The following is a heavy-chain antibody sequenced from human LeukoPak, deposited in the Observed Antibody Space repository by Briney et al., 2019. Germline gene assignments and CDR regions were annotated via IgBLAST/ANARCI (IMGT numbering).Heavy chain of an antibody. CDR1: GYTFTGYY. V-gene: IGHV1-2*02. CDR3: ARAAQYSSSWYYSFDY. J-gene: IGHJ4*02. Sequence: ASVKVSCKASGYTFTGYYMHWVRQAPGQGLEWMGWINPNSGGTNYAQKSQGRVTMTRDTSISTAYMELSRLRSEDTAVYYCARAAQYSSSWYYSFDYWGQGTLVTVSS. CDR2: INPNSGGT. D-gene: IGHD6-13*01.